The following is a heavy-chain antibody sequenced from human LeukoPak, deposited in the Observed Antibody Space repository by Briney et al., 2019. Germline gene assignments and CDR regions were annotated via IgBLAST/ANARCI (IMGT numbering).Heavy chain of an antibody. CDR3: AKRPDCSTTNCFRFEY. Sequence: SGMSLRLSCTTSGFTLSTYGMHWVRQAPGKGLEWVSSINGDGGSTYYAESVKGRFTVSRDNSKNTLYLQMDSLRAEDTAVYYCAKRPDCSTTNCFRFEYWGQGTLVTVSS. J-gene: IGHJ4*02. CDR2: INGDGGST. D-gene: IGHD2-2*01. V-gene: IGHV3-23*01. CDR1: GFTLSTYG.